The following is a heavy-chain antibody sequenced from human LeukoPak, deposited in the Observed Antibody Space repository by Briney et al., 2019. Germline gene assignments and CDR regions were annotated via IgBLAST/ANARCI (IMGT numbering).Heavy chain of an antibody. J-gene: IGHJ4*02. V-gene: IGHV4-34*01. CDR1: GGSLSGYY. Sequence: PSETLSLTCAVYGGSLSGYYWSWIRQPPGKGLEWIGEIKHSGSTNYNPSLKSRVTISVDTSKNQFSLKLSSVTAADTAVYYCATTLKAAASYWGQGTLVTVSS. CDR3: ATTLKAAASY. D-gene: IGHD6-13*01. CDR2: IKHSGST.